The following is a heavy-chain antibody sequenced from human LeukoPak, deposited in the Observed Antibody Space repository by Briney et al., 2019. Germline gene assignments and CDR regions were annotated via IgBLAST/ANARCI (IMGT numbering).Heavy chain of an antibody. CDR2: IYYSGST. CDR3: ARYKIPSVGALDI. CDR1: GGSISSSSYY. D-gene: IGHD1-14*01. V-gene: IGHV4-39*01. Sequence: SETLSLTCTVSGGSISSSSYYWGWIRQPPGKGLEWIGNIYYSGSTYYNPSLKSRVTISLDTSKNQFSLKLTSVTAADTAVYYCARYKIPSVGALDIWGQGTVVTVSS. J-gene: IGHJ3*02.